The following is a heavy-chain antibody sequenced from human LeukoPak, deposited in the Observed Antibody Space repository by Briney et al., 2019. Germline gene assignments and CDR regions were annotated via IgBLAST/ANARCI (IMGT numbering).Heavy chain of an antibody. CDR3: GKAEAGTYYFGY. J-gene: IGHJ4*02. Sequence: PGGSLRLSCAASGFIFRNYAMRWVRQAPGKGLEWVSAISGGGGDRFYADSVKGRFTISRDNSKNTLYLQMSSLRVEDTAVYYCGKAEAGTYYFGYWGQGTLVTVSS. CDR2: ISGGGGDR. D-gene: IGHD6-19*01. V-gene: IGHV3-23*01. CDR1: GFIFRNYA.